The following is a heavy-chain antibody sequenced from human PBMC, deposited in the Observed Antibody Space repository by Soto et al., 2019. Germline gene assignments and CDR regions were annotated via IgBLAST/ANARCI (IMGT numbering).Heavy chain of an antibody. Sequence: SETLSLTCAVYVGSVSGYYWSWIRQPPGKGLEWIGEINHSGSTNYNPSLKSRVTISVDTSKNQFSLKLSSVTAADTAVYYCASWGRGGFDPWGQGTLVTVSS. D-gene: IGHD3-16*01. CDR3: ASWGRGGFDP. J-gene: IGHJ5*02. V-gene: IGHV4-34*01. CDR1: VGSVSGYY. CDR2: INHSGST.